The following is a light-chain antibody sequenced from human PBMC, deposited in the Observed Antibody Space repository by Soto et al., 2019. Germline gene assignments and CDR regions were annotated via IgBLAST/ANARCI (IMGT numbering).Light chain of an antibody. J-gene: IGLJ1*01. CDR3: SSYKSSSTLYV. V-gene: IGLV2-14*01. CDR2: DVS. Sequence: QSALTQPASVSGSPGQSITISCTGTSSDVGDYKYVSWYQQHPGKAPKLMIYDVSNRPSGVSNRFSGSKSGNTASLTISGLQAEDEADYYCSSYKSSSTLYVFGTGTKVTVL. CDR1: SSDVGDYKY.